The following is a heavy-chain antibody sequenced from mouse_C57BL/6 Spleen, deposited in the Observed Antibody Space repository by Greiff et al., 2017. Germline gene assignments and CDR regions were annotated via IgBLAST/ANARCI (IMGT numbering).Heavy chain of an antibody. J-gene: IGHJ3*01. Sequence: QVHVKQPGAELVKPGASVKMSCKASGYTFTSYWITWVKQRPGQGLEWIGDIYPGSGSTNYNEKFKSKATLTVDTSSSTAYMQLSSLTSEDSAVYYCAGPRFAYWGQGTLVTVSA. CDR2: IYPGSGST. CDR1: GYTFTSYW. CDR3: AGPRFAY. V-gene: IGHV1-55*01. D-gene: IGHD6-5*01.